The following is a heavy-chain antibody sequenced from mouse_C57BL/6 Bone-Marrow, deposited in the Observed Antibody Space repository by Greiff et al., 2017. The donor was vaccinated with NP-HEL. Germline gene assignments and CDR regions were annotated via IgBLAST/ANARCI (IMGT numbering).Heavy chain of an antibody. V-gene: IGHV1-64*01. CDR3: AREVSLTGTRWYFDV. CDR1: GYTFTSYW. D-gene: IGHD4-1*01. CDR2: IHPNSGST. J-gene: IGHJ1*03. Sequence: QVQLQQPGAELVKPGASVKLSCKASGYTFTSYWMHWVKQRPGQGLEWIGMIHPNSGSTNYNEKFKSKATLTVDKSSSTAYMQLSSLTSEDSAVYYCAREVSLTGTRWYFDVWGTGTTVTVSS.